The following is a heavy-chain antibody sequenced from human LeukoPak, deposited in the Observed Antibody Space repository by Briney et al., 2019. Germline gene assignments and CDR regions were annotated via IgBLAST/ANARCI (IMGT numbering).Heavy chain of an antibody. J-gene: IGHJ5*02. CDR3: ARDHGRRYCSGTSCYMRGNWFDP. Sequence: ASVKVSCKASGYTFTGYYMHWVRHAPGQGLEWMGWINPNSGGTNYAQKFQGRVTMTRDTSISTAYMELSRLRSDDTAVYYCARDHGRRYCSGTSCYMRGNWFDPWGQGTLVTVSS. D-gene: IGHD2-2*02. CDR2: INPNSGGT. V-gene: IGHV1-2*02. CDR1: GYTFTGYY.